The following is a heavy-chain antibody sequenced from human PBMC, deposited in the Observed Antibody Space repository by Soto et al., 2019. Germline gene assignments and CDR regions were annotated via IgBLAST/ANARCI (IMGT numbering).Heavy chain of an antibody. J-gene: IGHJ4*02. D-gene: IGHD3-22*01. V-gene: IGHV4-34*01. Sequence: PSETLSLTCAVYSGSFSGYYWSWIRQPPGKGLEWIGEINHSGSTNYNPSLKSRVTISIDTSKNQFSLKLSSVTAADTAVYYCAREDSSGDKEYYFDYWGQGTLVTLL. CDR1: SGSFSGYY. CDR3: AREDSSGDKEYYFDY. CDR2: INHSGST.